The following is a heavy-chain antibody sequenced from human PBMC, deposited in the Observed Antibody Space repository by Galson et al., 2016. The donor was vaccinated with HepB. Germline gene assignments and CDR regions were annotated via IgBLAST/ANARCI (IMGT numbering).Heavy chain of an antibody. D-gene: IGHD2-15*01. CDR2: MNPDNGDT. V-gene: IGHV1-8*01. CDR3: ARRYCSGVNCYSGLDS. CDR1: GYTFTSYD. Sequence: SVKVSCKASGYTFTSYDIDWVRQATGQGLEWVGWMNPDNGDTDHAQNFQGRVTMTRNTSITTAYMELSSLRSEDTAVYYCARRYCSGVNCYSGLDSWGQGTLVTVS. J-gene: IGHJ5*01.